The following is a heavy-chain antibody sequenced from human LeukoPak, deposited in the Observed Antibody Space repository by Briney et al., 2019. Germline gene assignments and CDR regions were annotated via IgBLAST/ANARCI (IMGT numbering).Heavy chain of an antibody. V-gene: IGHV3-30-3*01. J-gene: IGHJ4*02. D-gene: IGHD2/OR15-2a*01. CDR2: ISYDGNNK. Sequence: PGRSLRLSCAVSGFTFSSYAMHWVRQAPGKGLEWVAIISYDGNNKYYADSVKGRFTISRDISKNTLYLQINSLRADDTAVYHCARDYLGLHYFDYWGQGTLVTVSS. CDR3: ARDYLGLHYFDY. CDR1: GFTFSSYA.